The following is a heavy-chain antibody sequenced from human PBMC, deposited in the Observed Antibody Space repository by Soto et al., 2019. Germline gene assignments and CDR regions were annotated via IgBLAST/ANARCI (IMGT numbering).Heavy chain of an antibody. D-gene: IGHD6-6*01. V-gene: IGHV1-24*01. J-gene: IGHJ6*02. CDR3: ATVDPRKEYSSPSYYYFGMDV. CDR1: GYTLTELS. CDR2: FDPEDGET. Sequence: ASVKVSCKVSGYTLTELSMHWVRQAPGKGLEWMGGFDPEDGETIYAQKFQGRVTMTEDTSTDTAYMELSSLRSEDTAVYYCATVDPRKEYSSPSYYYFGMDVWGQGTTVTVSS.